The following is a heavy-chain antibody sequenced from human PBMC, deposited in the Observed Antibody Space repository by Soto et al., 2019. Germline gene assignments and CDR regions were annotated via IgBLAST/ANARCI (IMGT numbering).Heavy chain of an antibody. CDR3: ARDGITGTTGWFDP. J-gene: IGHJ5*02. CDR2: IKQDGSEK. D-gene: IGHD1-7*01. V-gene: IGHV3-7*03. Sequence: GGSLRLSCAASGFTFSSYWMSWVRQAPGKGLEWVANIKQDGSEKYYVDSVKGRFTISRDNAKNSLYLQMNSLRAEDTAVYYCARDGITGTTGWFDPWGQGTLVTVSS. CDR1: GFTFSSYW.